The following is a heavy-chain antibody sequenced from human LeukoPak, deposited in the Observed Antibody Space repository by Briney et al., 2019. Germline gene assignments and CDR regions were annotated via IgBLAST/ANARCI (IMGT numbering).Heavy chain of an antibody. Sequence: SETLSLTCTVSGGSLSSYFWSWIRQPPGKGLEWIGYISYSGSTSYNPSLKSRVTISVDTSKDQFSLKLSSVTAADTAVYYCARASYCGGNCYWYFDLWGRGTLVTVSS. J-gene: IGHJ2*01. D-gene: IGHD2-21*02. CDR1: GGSLSSYF. V-gene: IGHV4-59*01. CDR3: ARASYCGGNCYWYFDL. CDR2: ISYSGST.